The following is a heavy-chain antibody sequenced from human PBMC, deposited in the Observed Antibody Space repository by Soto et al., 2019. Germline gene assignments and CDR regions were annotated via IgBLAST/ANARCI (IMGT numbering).Heavy chain of an antibody. CDR2: ISGSSGIR. CDR3: ARDGEVCRFSSCFDY. D-gene: IGHD2-21*01. Sequence: GGSLRLSCAASGFTFSRHGMNWVRQAPGKGLEWISHISGSSGIRHYADSVRGRLTISRDNAKNSLYLQMNNLRADDTAVYYCARDGEVCRFSSCFDYWGQGALVTVSS. CDR1: GFTFSRHG. V-gene: IGHV3-48*01. J-gene: IGHJ4*02.